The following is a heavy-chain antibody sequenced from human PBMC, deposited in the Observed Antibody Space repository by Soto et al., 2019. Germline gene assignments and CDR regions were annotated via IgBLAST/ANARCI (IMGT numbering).Heavy chain of an antibody. CDR2: INPNSGGT. J-gene: IGHJ3*02. Sequence: QVQLVQSGAEVKKPGASVKVSCKASGYTFTGYYMHWVRQAPGQGLEWMGWINPNSGGTNYAQKFQVWVTMTRDTSISTAYMELSRLRSDDTAVYYCARDPGVVGATGAFDIWGQGTMVTVSS. CDR3: ARDPGVVGATGAFDI. V-gene: IGHV1-2*04. D-gene: IGHD1-26*01. CDR1: GYTFTGYY.